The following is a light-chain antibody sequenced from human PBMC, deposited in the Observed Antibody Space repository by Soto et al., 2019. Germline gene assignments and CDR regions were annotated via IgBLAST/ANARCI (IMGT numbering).Light chain of an antibody. Sequence: DIQMTQSPSTLSASVGDRVTITCRASQSISSWLAWYQQKPGKAPNLLIYKASSLESGVPSRFSGSGSGKEFTLTISSLQPDDSATYYCQKYNSYSRTFGQGTKVEIK. CDR3: QKYNSYSRT. CDR1: QSISSW. V-gene: IGKV1-5*03. J-gene: IGKJ1*01. CDR2: KAS.